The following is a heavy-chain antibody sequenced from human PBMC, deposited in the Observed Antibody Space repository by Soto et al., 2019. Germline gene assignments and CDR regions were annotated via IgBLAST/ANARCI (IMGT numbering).Heavy chain of an antibody. Sequence: EVQLVEFGGGLVQPGGSLRLSCAASGFTFSDHYMDWVRQAPGKGLEWVGRTRNKANSYTTEYAASVKGRFTISRDDSKNSLYLQMNSLKTEDTAVYYCGRGYCSGGACYSGDYWGQGTLVTVSS. CDR2: TRNKANSYTT. J-gene: IGHJ4*02. D-gene: IGHD2-15*01. V-gene: IGHV3-72*01. CDR3: GRGYCSGGACYSGDY. CDR1: GFTFSDHY.